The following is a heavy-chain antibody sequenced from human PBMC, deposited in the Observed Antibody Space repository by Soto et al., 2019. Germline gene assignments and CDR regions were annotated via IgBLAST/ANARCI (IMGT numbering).Heavy chain of an antibody. CDR2: IYYSGST. Sequence: SETLSLTCTVSGGSISSSSYYWGWIRQPPGKGLEWIGSIYYSGSTYYNPSLKSRVTISVDTSKNQFSLKLSSVTAADTAVYYCARHRHMITLGEREGGYAGCLAFDYWGQGTLVTVSS. J-gene: IGHJ4*02. D-gene: IGHD3-16*01. CDR3: ARHRHMITLGEREGGYAGCLAFDY. V-gene: IGHV4-39*01. CDR1: GGSISSSSYY.